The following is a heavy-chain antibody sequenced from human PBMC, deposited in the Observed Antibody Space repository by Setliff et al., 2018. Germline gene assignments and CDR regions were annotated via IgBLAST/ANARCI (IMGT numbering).Heavy chain of an antibody. Sequence: SETLSLTCTVSGGSISSGVYYWGRIRQPPGKGLEWIGRIYHGGDTYYNASLKSRLTISVDTSKNQFSLKLRSVTAADTAIYYCARTGTYRYFDYWGQGTVVTVSS. J-gene: IGHJ4*02. CDR3: ARTGTYRYFDY. V-gene: IGHV4-39*01. CDR1: GGSISSGVYY. CDR2: IYHGGDT. D-gene: IGHD1-1*01.